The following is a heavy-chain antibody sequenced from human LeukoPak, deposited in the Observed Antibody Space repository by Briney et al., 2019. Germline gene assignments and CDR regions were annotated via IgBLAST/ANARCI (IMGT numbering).Heavy chain of an antibody. D-gene: IGHD3-22*01. CDR3: ARDYDSSGYALDY. Sequence: ASVKVSCKASGYTFTGYYMHWVRQAPGQGLEWMGWINPNSGGTNYAQKFQGRVTMTRDTSISTAYMELSRLRSDDTAVYYCARDYDSSGYALDYWGQGTLVTVSS. CDR2: INPNSGGT. CDR1: GYTFTGYY. J-gene: IGHJ4*02. V-gene: IGHV1-2*02.